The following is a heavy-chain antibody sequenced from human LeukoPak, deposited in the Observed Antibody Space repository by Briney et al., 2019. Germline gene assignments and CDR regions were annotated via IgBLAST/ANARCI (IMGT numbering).Heavy chain of an antibody. Sequence: SETLSLTCTVSGGSISSYYWSWIRQPPGKGLEWIGYVYYSGSTNYNPSLKSRITISVDTSKNQFSLKLSSVTAADTAVYYCARHDAGIAARPFDNWGRGTLVTVSS. V-gene: IGHV4-59*08. CDR1: GGSISSYY. CDR2: VYYSGST. J-gene: IGHJ4*02. CDR3: ARHDAGIAARPFDN. D-gene: IGHD6-6*01.